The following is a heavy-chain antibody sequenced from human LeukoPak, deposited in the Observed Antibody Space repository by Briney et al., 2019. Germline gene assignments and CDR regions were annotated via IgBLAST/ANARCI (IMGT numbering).Heavy chain of an antibody. J-gene: IGHJ4*02. V-gene: IGHV4-59*11. CDR3: ARLVGGTGYFDY. D-gene: IGHD3-9*01. CDR2: IYYSGTT. Sequence: PETLSLTFAGSGGSISSHYWSLIRQPPGKGLEWIGYIYYSGTTNYSPSLKSRVTISVDTSKTQFSLKLSSVTAADTAVYYRARLVGGTGYFDYWGQGALVTVSS. CDR1: GGSISSHY.